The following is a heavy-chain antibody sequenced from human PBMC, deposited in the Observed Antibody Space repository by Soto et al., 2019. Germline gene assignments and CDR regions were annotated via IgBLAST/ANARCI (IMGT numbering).Heavy chain of an antibody. V-gene: IGHV1-8*01. D-gene: IGHD3-3*02. CDR3: ARARWLSSAAHFWTTTWYFDY. J-gene: IGHJ4*02. Sequence: ASVKVSCKASGYTFTSLDINWMRQAPGQGLEWMGWMSPKTGNTGYAQKFQDRVTMTWNIATSTAYMDLSSLTSEDTAGYYCARARWLSSAAHFWTTTWYFDYWGQGTLVTSPQ. CDR2: MSPKTGNT. CDR1: GYTFTSLD.